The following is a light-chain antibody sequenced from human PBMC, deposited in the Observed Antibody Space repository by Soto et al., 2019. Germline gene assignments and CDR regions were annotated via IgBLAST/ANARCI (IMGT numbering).Light chain of an antibody. CDR1: QSIGSD. V-gene: IGKV3-11*01. CDR3: QQRSNWPPSLT. J-gene: IGKJ4*01. Sequence: EVVMTQSPATLSVSPGERAILSCRASQSIGSDLAWYQQKPGQAPRLLIYDASNRATGIPARFSGSGSGTDFTLTISSLEPEDFAVYYCQQRSNWPPSLTFGGGTKVDNK. CDR2: DAS.